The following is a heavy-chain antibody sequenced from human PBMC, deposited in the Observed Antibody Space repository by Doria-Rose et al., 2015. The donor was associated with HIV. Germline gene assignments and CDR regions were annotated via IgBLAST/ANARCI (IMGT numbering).Heavy chain of an antibody. Sequence: QVQLQESGPGLVKPAETLSLTCTVSGGSISSYYWNWIRQPPGKGLEWIGYFYSSGGPHYNSSLKSRVPLPIDPSKNQFPLRRGSGTAADTAVYYCARFRPSRGIYYSLDVWGKGTTVTVSS. CDR2: FYSSGGP. CDR3: ARFRPSRGIYYSLDV. CDR1: GGSISSYY. D-gene: IGHD3-10*01. V-gene: IGHV4-4*09. J-gene: IGHJ6*03.